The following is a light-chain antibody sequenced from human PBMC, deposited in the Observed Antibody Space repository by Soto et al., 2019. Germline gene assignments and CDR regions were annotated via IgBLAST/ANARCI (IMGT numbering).Light chain of an antibody. CDR1: SSDVGGNNY. V-gene: IGLV2-11*01. CDR2: DVS. J-gene: IGLJ1*01. CDR3: CSYAGSYPYV. Sequence: QSVLTQPRSVSGSPGQSVTISCTGTSSDVGGNNYVSWYQQHPGKAPQLMIYDVSKRPSGVPDRFSGSKSGNTASLTVSGLQAEDEADYYCCSYAGSYPYVFGTGTKVTVL.